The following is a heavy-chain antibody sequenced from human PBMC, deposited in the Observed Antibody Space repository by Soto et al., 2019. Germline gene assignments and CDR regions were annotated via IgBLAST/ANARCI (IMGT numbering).Heavy chain of an antibody. J-gene: IGHJ4*02. D-gene: IGHD2-2*01. CDR1: GGTFSSYA. CDR3: ARGPIVVVPAAYFDY. V-gene: IGHV1-69*06. CDR2: IIPIFGTA. Sequence: GASVKVSCKASGGTFSSYAISWVRQAPGQGLEWMGGIIPIFGTANYAQKFRGRVTITADKSTSTAYMELSSLRSEDTAVYYCARGPIVVVPAAYFDYWGQGTLVTVSS.